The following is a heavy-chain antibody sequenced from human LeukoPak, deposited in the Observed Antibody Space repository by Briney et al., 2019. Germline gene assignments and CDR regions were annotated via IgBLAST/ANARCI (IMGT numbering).Heavy chain of an antibody. J-gene: IGHJ4*02. D-gene: IGHD2-2*02. CDR2: MNPNSGNT. V-gene: IGHV1-8*01. Sequence: ASVKVSFKASGYTFTSYDINWVRQATGQGLEWMGWMNPNSGNTGYAQKFQGRVTMTRDTSTSTVYMELSSLRSEDTAVYYCASASGFRRYTYDYWGQGTLVTVSS. CDR1: GYTFTSYD. CDR3: ASASGFRRYTYDY.